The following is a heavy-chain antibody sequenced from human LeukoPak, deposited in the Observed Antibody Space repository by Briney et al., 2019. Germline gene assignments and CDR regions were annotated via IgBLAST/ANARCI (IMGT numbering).Heavy chain of an antibody. CDR3: ARDPYEDYYDSSGYYHMDV. CDR1: GFTVSSKD. D-gene: IGHD3-22*01. CDR2: IYSGGST. J-gene: IGHJ6*03. Sequence: GGSLRLSCAASGFTVSSKDMTWVRQAPGKGLEWVSVIYSGGSTYYADSVKGRFTISRDNAKNSLYLQMNSLRAEDTAVYYCARDPYEDYYDSSGYYHMDVWGQGTTVTVSS. V-gene: IGHV3-66*01.